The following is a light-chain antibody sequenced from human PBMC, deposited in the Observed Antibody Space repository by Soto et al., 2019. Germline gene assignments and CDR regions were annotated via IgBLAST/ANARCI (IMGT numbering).Light chain of an antibody. J-gene: IGKJ3*01. V-gene: IGKV3-20*01. Sequence: EIVLTQSPGTLSLSPGERATLSCRASQSVTNSYVAWYQQKPGQTPRLLIYAASSRATGIPDRFSGSGSGTDFTLTISRLEPEDFAVYHCQQYNNWPPFTFGPGTKVD. CDR2: AAS. CDR1: QSVTNSY. CDR3: QQYNNWPPFT.